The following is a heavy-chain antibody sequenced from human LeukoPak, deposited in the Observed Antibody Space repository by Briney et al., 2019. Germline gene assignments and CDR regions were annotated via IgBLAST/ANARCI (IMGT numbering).Heavy chain of an antibody. V-gene: IGHV1-8*01. Sequence: GASVTVSCTASGYTFTSYDINWVRQATGQGLEWMGWMNPNSGNTGYAQKFQGRVTMTRNTSISTAYMELSSLRSEDTAVYYCARGQGNPRLYGYPYWGQGTLVTVSS. CDR1: GYTFTSYD. CDR3: ARGQGNPRLYGYPY. CDR2: MNPNSGNT. D-gene: IGHD5-18*01. J-gene: IGHJ4*02.